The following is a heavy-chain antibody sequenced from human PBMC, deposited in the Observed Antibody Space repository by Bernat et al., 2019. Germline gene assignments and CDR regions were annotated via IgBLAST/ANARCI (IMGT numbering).Heavy chain of an antibody. CDR1: GFTFGDYG. Sequence: EVQLVDSGGGLVQPGRSLRLSCTASGFTFGDYGMSWVRQAPGKGLEWVGYIRSKAYGGTTEYAASVKGRFTISRDDSKSIAYLQMNSLKTEDTAVYYCTASYCSSTSCHPGYWGQGTLVTVSS. V-gene: IGHV3-49*04. J-gene: IGHJ4*02. CDR3: TASYCSSTSCHPGY. CDR2: IRSKAYGGTT. D-gene: IGHD2-2*01.